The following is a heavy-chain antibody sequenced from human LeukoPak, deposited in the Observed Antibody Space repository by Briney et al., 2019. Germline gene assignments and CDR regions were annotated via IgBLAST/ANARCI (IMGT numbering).Heavy chain of an antibody. CDR3: ARDAGYCSGGSCYPGQFDY. CDR2: IWYDGSNK. J-gene: IGHJ4*02. Sequence: GGSLRLSCAASGFTFSSYGMHWVRQAPGKGLEWVAVIWYDGSNKYYADSVKGRFTISRDNSKNTLYLQMNSLRAGDTAVYYCARDAGYCSGGSCYPGQFDYWGQGTLVTVSS. D-gene: IGHD2-15*01. V-gene: IGHV3-33*01. CDR1: GFTFSSYG.